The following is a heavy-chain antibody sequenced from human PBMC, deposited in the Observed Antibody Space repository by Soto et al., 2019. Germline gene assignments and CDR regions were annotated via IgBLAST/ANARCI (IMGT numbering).Heavy chain of an antibody. CDR1: GFTFSGSA. Sequence: EVQLVESGGGLVQPGGSLKLSCAASGFTFSGSAMYWVRQASGKGLEWVGRIRSKPNNYATAYGASVKGRFTISRDDSKNTAYLQMNSLNTEDTAVYYCSRQASDFWSGKPQYYMDVWGKGTTVTVSS. D-gene: IGHD3-3*01. CDR2: IRSKPNNYAT. J-gene: IGHJ6*03. V-gene: IGHV3-73*01. CDR3: SRQASDFWSGKPQYYMDV.